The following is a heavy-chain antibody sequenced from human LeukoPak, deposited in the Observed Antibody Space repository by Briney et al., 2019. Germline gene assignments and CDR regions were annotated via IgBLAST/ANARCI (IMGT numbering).Heavy chain of an antibody. Sequence: ASVKVSCKASGYTFTSYGISCVRQAPGQGLEWMGWISAYNGNTNYAQKLQGRVTMTTDTSTSTAYMELRSLRSDDTAVYYCARDPRPEYSSSWYELYDYWGQGTLVTVSS. D-gene: IGHD6-13*01. CDR2: ISAYNGNT. V-gene: IGHV1-18*01. J-gene: IGHJ4*02. CDR1: GYTFTSYG. CDR3: ARDPRPEYSSSWYELYDY.